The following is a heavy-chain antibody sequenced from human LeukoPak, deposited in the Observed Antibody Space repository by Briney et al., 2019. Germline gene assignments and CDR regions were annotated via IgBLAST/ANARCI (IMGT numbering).Heavy chain of an antibody. J-gene: IGHJ4*02. V-gene: IGHV3-23*01. CDR1: GFTFSSYA. CDR2: ISRSGDST. D-gene: IGHD3-10*01. Sequence: GGSLRLSCAASGFTFSSYAITWVRQAPGKGLEWVSSISRSGDSTYYADSMRGRFTISRDNSKNTLNLQMSSPRAEDTAVYYCATPSLGSGSSGSVLNYWGQGTLVTVSS. CDR3: ATPSLGSGSSGSVLNY.